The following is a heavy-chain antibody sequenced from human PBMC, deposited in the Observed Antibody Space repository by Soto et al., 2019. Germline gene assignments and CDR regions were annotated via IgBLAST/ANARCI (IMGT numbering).Heavy chain of an antibody. Sequence: QVQLVQSGAEVKKPGSSVKVSCKASGGTFSSYAISWVRQAPGQGLEWMGGIIPIFGTANYAQKFQGRVTITADEXXGXAXXERGSLGSEDTAVYYCARHGGNCGKPDHYYYGMDVWGQGTTVTVSS. CDR3: ARHGGNCGKPDHYYYGMDV. V-gene: IGHV1-69*12. D-gene: IGHD2-15*01. J-gene: IGHJ6*02. CDR2: IIPIFGTA. CDR1: GGTFSSYA.